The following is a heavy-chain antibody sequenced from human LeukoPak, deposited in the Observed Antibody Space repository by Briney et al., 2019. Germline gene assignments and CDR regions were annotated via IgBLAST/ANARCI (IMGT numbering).Heavy chain of an antibody. V-gene: IGHV3-53*01. CDR3: ATGSIIHHYEGGN. D-gene: IGHD3-16*01. CDR1: GFTVSNNY. Sequence: GGSLRLSCAASGFTVSNNYMSWVRQAPGKGLEWVSVIYSGGSTYYAGSVKGRFTISRDISKNTLFLQMNSLRAEDTAVYYCATGSIIHHYEGGNWGQGTLVTVSS. J-gene: IGHJ4*02. CDR2: IYSGGST.